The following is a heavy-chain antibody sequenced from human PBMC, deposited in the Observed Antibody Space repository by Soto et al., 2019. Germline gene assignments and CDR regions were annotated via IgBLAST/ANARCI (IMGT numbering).Heavy chain of an antibody. CDR1: GGSISSGGYY. J-gene: IGHJ4*02. CDR3: AREINGYYFDY. Sequence: QVQLQESGPGLVKPSQTLSLTCTVSGGSISSGGYYWSWIRQHPGKGLEWIGYIYYSGSTYYNPSLKRRVTISVDTTKNQFYLKLSSVTAADTAVYSCAREINGYYFDYWGQGTLVTVSS. CDR2: IYYSGST. V-gene: IGHV4-31*03.